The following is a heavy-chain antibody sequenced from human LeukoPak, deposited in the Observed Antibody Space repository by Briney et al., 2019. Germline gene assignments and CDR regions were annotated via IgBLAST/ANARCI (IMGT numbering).Heavy chain of an antibody. V-gene: IGHV3-30*18. J-gene: IGHJ4*02. D-gene: IGHD1-26*01. CDR1: GFTFSSYA. Sequence: GGSLRLSCAASGFTFSSYAMSWVRQAPGKGLEWVAFISYDGSNKYYADSVKGRFTISRDNSKNTLYLQMNSLRAEDTAVYYCAKGESGAAWVPDYWGQGTLVTVSS. CDR2: ISYDGSNK. CDR3: AKGESGAAWVPDY.